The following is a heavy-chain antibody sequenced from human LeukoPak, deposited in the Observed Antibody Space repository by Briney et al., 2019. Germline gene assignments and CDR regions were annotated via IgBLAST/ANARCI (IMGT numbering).Heavy chain of an antibody. Sequence: GGSLRLSCAASGFTFSSYSMNWVRQAPGKGLEWVSSISSSSSYIYYADSVKGRFTISRDNAKNSLYLQMNSLRAEDTAVYYCARDLLEVGLLWFGVQGGRYYYYGMDVWGQGTTVTVSS. CDR1: GFTFSSYS. CDR3: ARDLLEVGLLWFGVQGGRYYYYGMDV. D-gene: IGHD3-10*01. V-gene: IGHV3-21*01. CDR2: ISSSSSYI. J-gene: IGHJ6*02.